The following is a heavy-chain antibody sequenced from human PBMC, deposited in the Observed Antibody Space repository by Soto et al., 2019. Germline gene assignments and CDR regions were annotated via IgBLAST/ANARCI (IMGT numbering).Heavy chain of an antibody. CDR2: IDPSDSYS. CDR3: VRRYYASGSYYFDY. Sequence: GESLKISCQGSGYSFTSYWISWVRQMPGKGLEWMGRIDPSDSYSNYSPSFQGHVTISADKSISTAYLQWSSLKASDSSMYYCVRRYYASGSYYFDYWGQGTQVTVSS. CDR1: GYSFTSYW. V-gene: IGHV5-10-1*01. D-gene: IGHD3-10*01. J-gene: IGHJ4*02.